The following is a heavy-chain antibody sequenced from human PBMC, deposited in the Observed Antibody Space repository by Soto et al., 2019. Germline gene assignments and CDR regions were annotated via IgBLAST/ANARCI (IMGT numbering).Heavy chain of an antibody. J-gene: IGHJ4*02. D-gene: IGHD3-10*01. CDR2: IYYSGST. CDR3: ARYYGGYSDY. V-gene: IGHV4-39*07. Sequence: PSETLSLTCTAFGGSISSSSYYWGWIRQPPGKGLEWIGSIYYSGSTYYNPSLKSRVTISVDTSKNQFSLKLSSVTAADTAVYYCARYYGGYSDYWGQGTLVTVSS. CDR1: GGSISSSSYY.